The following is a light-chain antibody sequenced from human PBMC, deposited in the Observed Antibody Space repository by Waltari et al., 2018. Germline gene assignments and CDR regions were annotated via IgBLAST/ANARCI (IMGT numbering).Light chain of an antibody. CDR1: ASNIGSKN. CDR2: SND. V-gene: IGLV1-44*01. J-gene: IGLJ1*01. Sequence: QSILTQPPSVSGTPRQRVTISCSGSASNIGSKNVNWYQHLPGTAPKIVISSNDQRPSGFPDRFSGSKSGTSASLAINGLQSEDEADYYCVAWDDSLRGPVFGTGTKVTVL. CDR3: VAWDDSLRGPV.